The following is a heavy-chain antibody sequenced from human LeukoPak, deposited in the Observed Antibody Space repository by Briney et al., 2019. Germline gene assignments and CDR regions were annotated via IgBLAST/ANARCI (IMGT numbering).Heavy chain of an antibody. CDR3: VRWSDS. Sequence: PGRSLRLSCVASGSTFSGYAMYWVRQAPGKGLEWVSYITSSGSTMYYADSVKGRFTISRDNAKNSLYLQMNSLRAEDTAVYYCVRWSDSRGQGTLVTVSS. J-gene: IGHJ5*01. CDR1: GSTFSGYA. D-gene: IGHD3-3*01. V-gene: IGHV3-48*03. CDR2: ITSSGSTM.